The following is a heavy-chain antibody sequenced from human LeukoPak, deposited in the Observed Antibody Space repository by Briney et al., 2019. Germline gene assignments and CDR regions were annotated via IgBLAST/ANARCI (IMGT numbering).Heavy chain of an antibody. CDR1: GYTFTGYY. D-gene: IGHD3-10*01. J-gene: IGHJ5*02. V-gene: IGHV1-2*02. Sequence: ASVKVSCKASGYTFTGYYMHWVRQAPGQGLEWMGWINLNSGGTNYAQKFQDRVTMTGDTSVSTAYMELSRLRSDDTAVYYCARGGVNNYFDPWGQGTLVTVSS. CDR2: INLNSGGT. CDR3: ARGGVNNYFDP.